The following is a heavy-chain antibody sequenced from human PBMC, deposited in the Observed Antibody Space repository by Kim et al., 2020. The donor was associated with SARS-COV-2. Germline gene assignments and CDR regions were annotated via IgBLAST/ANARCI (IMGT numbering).Heavy chain of an antibody. J-gene: IGHJ5*02. V-gene: IGHV1-69*01. CDR3: ATTPPWATVTYNWFDP. Sequence: KFQGRVTITADESTSTAYMELSSLRSEDTAVYYCATTPPWATVTYNWFDPWGQGTLVTVSS. D-gene: IGHD4-17*01.